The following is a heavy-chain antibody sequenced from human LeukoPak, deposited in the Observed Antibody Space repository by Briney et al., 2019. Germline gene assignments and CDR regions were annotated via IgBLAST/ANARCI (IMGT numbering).Heavy chain of an antibody. Sequence: SETLSLTCTVSGGSISSGSAYWNWIRQPAGKGLEWIGHIYVTKNTNYSPSLKSRVNMSADTSKNQFSLKLSSVTAADTAVYYCGRGGSYYLVDYWGQGTLVTVSS. J-gene: IGHJ4*02. CDR2: IYVTKNT. V-gene: IGHV4-61*09. D-gene: IGHD1-26*01. CDR1: GGSISSGSAY. CDR3: GRGGSYYLVDY.